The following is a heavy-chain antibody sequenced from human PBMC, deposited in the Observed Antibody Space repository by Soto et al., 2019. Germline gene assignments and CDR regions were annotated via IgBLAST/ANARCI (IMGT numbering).Heavy chain of an antibody. V-gene: IGHV4-59*01. D-gene: IGHD6-13*01. CDR3: ARAPSLAAAGQTWFDP. Sequence: PSETLSLTCTVSGGSISSYYWSWIRQPPGKGLEWIGYIYYSGSTNYNPSLKSRVTISVDTSKNQFSLKLSSVTAADTAVYYCARAPSLAAAGQTWFDPGGKGTLVTVPS. CDR1: GGSISSYY. CDR2: IYYSGST. J-gene: IGHJ5*02.